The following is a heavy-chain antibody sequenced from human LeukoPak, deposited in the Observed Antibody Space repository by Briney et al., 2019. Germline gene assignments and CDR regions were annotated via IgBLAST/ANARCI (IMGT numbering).Heavy chain of an antibody. V-gene: IGHV3-23*01. CDR1: GFTFSSYA. J-gene: IGHJ6*03. D-gene: IGHD3-3*01. Sequence: RGSLRLSCAASGFTFSSYAMSWVRQAPGKGLEWVSAISGSGGSTYYADSVKGRFTISRDNSKNTLYLQMNSLRAEDTAVYYCAKVAHYDFWSGPDYYMDVWGKGTTVTVSS. CDR2: ISGSGGST. CDR3: AKVAHYDFWSGPDYYMDV.